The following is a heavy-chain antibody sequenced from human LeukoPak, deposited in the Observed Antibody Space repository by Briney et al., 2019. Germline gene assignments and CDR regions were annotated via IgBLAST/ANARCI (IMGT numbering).Heavy chain of an antibody. J-gene: IGHJ4*02. V-gene: IGHV4-39*01. CDR3: ARQTADSRGFYMYHFDS. CDR1: GGSVSSSAYF. CDR2: IYYSGST. Sequence: SETLSLTCTVSGGSVSSSAYFWGWVRQPPGKGLGWIGSIYYSGSTYHNPSLKSRVTISVDTSKNQFSLKLSSATAADTAVYYCARQTADSRGFYMYHFDSWGQGTLVTVSS. D-gene: IGHD6-19*01.